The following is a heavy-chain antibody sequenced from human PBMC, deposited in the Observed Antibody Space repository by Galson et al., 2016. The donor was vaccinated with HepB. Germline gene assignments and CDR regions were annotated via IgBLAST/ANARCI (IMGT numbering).Heavy chain of an antibody. Sequence: SVKVSCKASGGTFNNFAIAWVREAPGQGLEWVGGVIPLFGTASYAEKFQDRVTITADKSTSTTYMELRSRRSDDPALYYCESRSGPDDFWGQGTLVTVSS. CDR2: VIPLFGTA. D-gene: IGHD6-19*01. V-gene: IGHV1-69*06. CDR3: ESRSGPDDF. CDR1: GGTFNNFA. J-gene: IGHJ4*02.